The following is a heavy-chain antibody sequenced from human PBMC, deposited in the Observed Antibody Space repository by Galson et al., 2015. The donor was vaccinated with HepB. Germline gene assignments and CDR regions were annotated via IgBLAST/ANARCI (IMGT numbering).Heavy chain of an antibody. CDR2: ISSSSSTI. CDR1: GFTFSSNR. CDR3: ARRSGRWLQLALDY. V-gene: IGHV3-48*04. D-gene: IGHD5-24*01. Sequence: SLRLSCADSGFTFSSNRMNWVRQAPGKGLEWVSYISSSSSTIYYADSVKGRFTISRDNAKNSLYLQINSLRAEDTAVYYCARRSGRWLQLALDYWGQGTLVTVSS. J-gene: IGHJ4*02.